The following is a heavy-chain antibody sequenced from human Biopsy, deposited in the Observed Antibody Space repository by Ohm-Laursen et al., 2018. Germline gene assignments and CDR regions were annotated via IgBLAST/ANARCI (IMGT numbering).Heavy chain of an antibody. V-gene: IGHV4-59*11. Sequence: PGTLSLTCTVSGGSFTGHYWTWIRQPPGKGLEWIGHISHTGYTSYKSSLKSRVTISLDTSRKHFSLRLTPLAAADTAVYYCARGSNEYGGLYFPHWGQGTLVTVSS. CDR1: GGSFTGHY. CDR2: ISHTGYT. CDR3: ARGSNEYGGLYFPH. D-gene: IGHD4-23*01. J-gene: IGHJ1*01.